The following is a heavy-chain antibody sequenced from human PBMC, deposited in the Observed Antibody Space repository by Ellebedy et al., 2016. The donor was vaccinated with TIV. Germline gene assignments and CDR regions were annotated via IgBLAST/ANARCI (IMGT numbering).Heavy chain of an antibody. J-gene: IGHJ5*02. CDR3: ASLWLGGGGFDP. CDR1: GGSFSGYY. CDR2: INHIGGT. Sequence: MPSETLSLTCAVYGGSFSGYYWTRIRPPPGKGLEWIGEINHIGGTDYNPSLKSRVTVSLDTSKRQFSLRLSSVTAADTAVYYCASLWLGGGGFDPWGQGTLVIVSP. V-gene: IGHV4-34*01. D-gene: IGHD3-10*01.